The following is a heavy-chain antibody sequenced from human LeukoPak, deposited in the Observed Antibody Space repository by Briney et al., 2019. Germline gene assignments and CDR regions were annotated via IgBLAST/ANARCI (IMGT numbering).Heavy chain of an antibody. Sequence: PSETLSLTCTVSGGSISSSSYYWGWIRQPPGRGLEWIGSIYYSGSTYYNPSLKSRVTISVDTSKNQFSLKLSSVTAADTAVYYCARVLGWQWLANWFDPWGQGTLVTVSS. CDR2: IYYSGST. J-gene: IGHJ5*02. V-gene: IGHV4-39*07. D-gene: IGHD6-19*01. CDR3: ARVLGWQWLANWFDP. CDR1: GGSISSSSYY.